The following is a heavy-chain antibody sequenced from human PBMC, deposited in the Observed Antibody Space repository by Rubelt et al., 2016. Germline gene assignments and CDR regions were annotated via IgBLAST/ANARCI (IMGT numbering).Heavy chain of an antibody. V-gene: IGHV4-59*12. CDR1: GGSISSYY. Sequence: QVQLQESGPGLVRPSETLSLTCSVSGGSISSYYWSWIRQPPGKGLEWIGYIYYRGSTNYNPSLKRRVTISVDTSKNQFSLKLSSGTAADTAVYYCARRRIMGSVWTFDYWGQGTLVTVSA. D-gene: IGHD6-19*01. J-gene: IGHJ4*02. CDR2: IYYRGST. CDR3: ARRRIMGSVWTFDY.